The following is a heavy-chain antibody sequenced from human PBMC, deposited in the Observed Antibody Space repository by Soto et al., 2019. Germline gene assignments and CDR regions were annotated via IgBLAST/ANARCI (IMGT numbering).Heavy chain of an antibody. Sequence: LGESLKICCKGSGYSFTSNWIGWVRQMPGKGLEWMGIIHPGDSNTRYSPSFQGQVTISADKSISTAYLQWSSLKASDTAMYYCAKWPVGASRNWFAPWGQGTLVTVSS. CDR1: GYSFTSNW. J-gene: IGHJ5*02. CDR3: AKWPVGASRNWFAP. D-gene: IGHD1-26*01. V-gene: IGHV5-51*01. CDR2: IHPGDSNT.